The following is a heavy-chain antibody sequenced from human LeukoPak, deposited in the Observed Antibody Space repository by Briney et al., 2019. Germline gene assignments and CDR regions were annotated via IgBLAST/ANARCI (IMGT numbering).Heavy chain of an antibody. V-gene: IGHV3-23*01. J-gene: IGHJ4*02. CDR3: AKEGSSTWLPDY. D-gene: IGHD6-13*01. Sequence: PGGSLRLSCAASGFTFSTYDMSWVRQAPGKGLEWVSAISGSGVSTYYADSVKGRFTISRDNSKNMLYLQMNSLRAEDTAVYYCAKEGSSTWLPDYWGQGTLVTVSS. CDR2: ISGSGVST. CDR1: GFTFSTYD.